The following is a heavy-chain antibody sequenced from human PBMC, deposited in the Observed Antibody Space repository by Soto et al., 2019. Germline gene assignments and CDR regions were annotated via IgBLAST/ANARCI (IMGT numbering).Heavy chain of an antibody. V-gene: IGHV3-21*06. CDR2: ISSTTNYI. J-gene: IGHJ4*02. CDR1: WFTFIRDS. Sequence: VGCLRLSCAASWFTFIRDSMYWVRPAPGKGLEWVSSISSTTNYIYYGDSMKGRFTISRDNAKNSLYLEMNSLRAEDTAVYYCARESEDLTSNFDYWGQGTLVTVSS. CDR3: ARESEDLTSNFDY.